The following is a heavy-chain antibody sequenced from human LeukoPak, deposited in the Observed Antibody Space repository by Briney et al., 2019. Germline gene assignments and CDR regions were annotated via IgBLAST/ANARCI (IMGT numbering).Heavy chain of an antibody. CDR3: VKFRGIQHYNYHMDV. D-gene: IGHD3-10*01. CDR2: LTGSGGNT. Sequence: GGSLRLSCAASGFTFSSYAMSWVRQAPGKGLELVSGLTGSGGNTYYADSVKGRFTISRDNSKNTLSLQMNSLRAKDAAVYYCVKFRGIQHYNYHMDVWGKGTTVTVSS. CDR1: GFTFSSYA. J-gene: IGHJ6*03. V-gene: IGHV3-23*01.